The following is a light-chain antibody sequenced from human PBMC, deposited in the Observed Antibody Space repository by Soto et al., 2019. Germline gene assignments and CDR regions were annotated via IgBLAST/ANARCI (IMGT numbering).Light chain of an antibody. CDR1: SSDVGGYNY. CDR3: TSYTSRSTLC. V-gene: IGLV2-14*01. Sequence: QSVVTQPASVSGSPGQSITISCTGTSSDVGGYNYVSWYQQHPGKAPKLMIYDVSNRPSGVSNRFSASKSGNTASLTISGLQAEDEADYYCTSYTSRSTLCFGTGTKVTVL. CDR2: DVS. J-gene: IGLJ1*01.